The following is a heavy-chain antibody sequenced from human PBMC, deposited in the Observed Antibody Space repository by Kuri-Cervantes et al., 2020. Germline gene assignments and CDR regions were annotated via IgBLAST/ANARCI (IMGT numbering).Heavy chain of an antibody. V-gene: IGHV4-30-4*08. D-gene: IGHD7-27*01. J-gene: IGHJ4*02. CDR3: ARVHLGLFDY. Sequence: SETLSLTCTVSGGSISSGSYYWSWIRQPAGKGLEWIGYIYYSGSTYYNPSLKSRVTISVDTSKSQFSLKLSSVTAADTAVYYCARVHLGLFDYWGQGTLVTVSS. CDR2: IYYSGST. CDR1: GGSISSGSYY.